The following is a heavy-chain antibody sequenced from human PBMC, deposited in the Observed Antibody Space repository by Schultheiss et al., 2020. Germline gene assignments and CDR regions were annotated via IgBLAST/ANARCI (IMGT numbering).Heavy chain of an antibody. CDR1: GGSFSGYY. V-gene: IGHV4-34*01. J-gene: IGHJ4*02. D-gene: IGHD5-18*01. Sequence: SETLSLTCAVYGGSFSGYYWSWIRQPPGKGLEWIGEINHSGSTNYNPSLKSRVTISVDTSKNQFSLKLSSVTAADTAVYYCARSGYSYGYYFDYWGQGALVTVSS. CDR2: INHSGST. CDR3: ARSGYSYGYYFDY.